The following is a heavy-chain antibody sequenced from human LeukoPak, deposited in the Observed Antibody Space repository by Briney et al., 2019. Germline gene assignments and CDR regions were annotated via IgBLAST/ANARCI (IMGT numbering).Heavy chain of an antibody. J-gene: IGHJ4*01. CDR1: GGSISGYY. D-gene: IGHD3-22*01. CDR3: ARHPGGDYYDTSGYYLDY. Sequence: PSETLSLTCTVSGGSISGYYWSWIRQPPGKGLEWIGEIYHSGSTNYNPSLKSRVTISVDKSKNQFSLKLSSVTAADTAIYYCARHPGGDYYDTSGYYLDYWGHGDLVTVPS. V-gene: IGHV4-34*01. CDR2: IYHSGST.